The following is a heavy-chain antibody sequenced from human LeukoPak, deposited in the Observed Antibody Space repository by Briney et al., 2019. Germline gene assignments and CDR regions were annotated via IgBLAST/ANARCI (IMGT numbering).Heavy chain of an antibody. CDR2: IRTDGSDK. J-gene: IGHJ4*02. Sequence: GGSLRLSCAASGFIFSSYSMHWLRQVPGKGLEWVAFIRTDGSDKYYLDSVKGRFTISRDNSNNMLYLQMISLRPEDTAMYYCATDYSWTFDCWGQGTQVTISS. V-gene: IGHV3-30*02. CDR1: GFIFSSYS. D-gene: IGHD1-1*01. CDR3: ATDYSWTFDC.